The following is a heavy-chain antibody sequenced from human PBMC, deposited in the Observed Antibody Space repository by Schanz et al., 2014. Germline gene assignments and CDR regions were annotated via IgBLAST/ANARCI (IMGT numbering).Heavy chain of an antibody. CDR3: ARGRVLES. CDR1: GFTFSGFW. CDR2: IKKDGREK. Sequence: EVQLAESGGGLVQPGGSLRLSCAASGFTFSGFWMTWVRQTPGKGLEWVANIKKDGREKYYVDSVKGRFTISRDNAKNSRVLQMNSLRPEDTAVYCCARGRVLESWGQGTLVTVSS. D-gene: IGHD1-1*01. J-gene: IGHJ5*02. V-gene: IGHV3-7*01.